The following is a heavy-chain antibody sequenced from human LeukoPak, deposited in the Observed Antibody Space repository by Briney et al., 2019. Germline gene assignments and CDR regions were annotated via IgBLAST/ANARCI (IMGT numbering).Heavy chain of an antibody. CDR2: INPSGGST. CDR1: GYTFTSYY. J-gene: IGHJ4*02. Sequence: GASVKVSCKASGYTFTSYYIHWVRQAPGQGLEWMGIINPSGGSTSYTQMFQGRVTMTRDTSTSTVYMELSSLRPEDTAVYYCAREFLGYSSGWSKFDYWGQGTLVTVSS. CDR3: AREFLGYSSGWSKFDY. D-gene: IGHD6-19*01. V-gene: IGHV1-46*01.